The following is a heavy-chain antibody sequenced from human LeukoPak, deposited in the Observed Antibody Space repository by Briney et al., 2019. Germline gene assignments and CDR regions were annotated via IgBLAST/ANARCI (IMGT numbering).Heavy chain of an antibody. CDR3: VRTPRD. D-gene: IGHD2-21*01. CDR1: GLTFSSSW. V-gene: IGHV4-4*02. Sequence: GSLRLSCAVSGLTFSSSWMDWVRQPPGKGLEWVGEIYHDGNTNYNPSLKSRLSVSLDKSRNQFSLKLSFVTAADTAVYYCVRTPRDWGQGILVTVSS. CDR2: IYHDGNT. J-gene: IGHJ4*02.